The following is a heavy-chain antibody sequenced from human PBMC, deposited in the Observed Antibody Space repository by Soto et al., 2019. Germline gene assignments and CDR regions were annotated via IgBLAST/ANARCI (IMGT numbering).Heavy chain of an antibody. CDR2: IYYSGST. Sequence: PSETLSLTCTVSGGSISSSSYYWGWIRQPPGKGLEWIGSIYYSGSTYYNPSLKSRVTISVDTSKNQFSLKLSSVTAADTAVYYCARKGLRQQLPPKGINWFDPWGQGTLVTVSS. V-gene: IGHV4-39*01. J-gene: IGHJ5*02. CDR3: ARKGLRQQLPPKGINWFDP. D-gene: IGHD6-13*01. CDR1: GGSISSSSYY.